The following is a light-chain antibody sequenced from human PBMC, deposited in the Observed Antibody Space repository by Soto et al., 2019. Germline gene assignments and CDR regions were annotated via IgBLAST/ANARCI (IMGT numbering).Light chain of an antibody. CDR3: LQSYSFPPWT. V-gene: IGKV1-39*01. CDR2: AAS. CDR1: QNINSY. Sequence: DLQMTQSPSSLSASVGDRVTITCRASQNINSYLNWYQQKPGKAPKLLIYAASSLQSGIPSRFSGSRSGTDFTLPISSLQHEDFATFYCLQSYSFPPWTFGQGTKVELK. J-gene: IGKJ1*01.